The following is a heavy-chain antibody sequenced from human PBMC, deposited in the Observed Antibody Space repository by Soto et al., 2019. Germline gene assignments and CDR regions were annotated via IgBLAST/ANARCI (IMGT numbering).Heavy chain of an antibody. D-gene: IGHD3-10*01. Sequence: QVQLVQSGAEVKKPGSSVKVSCKASGGTFSSYAISWVRQAPGQGLEWMGGFIPIFGTANYAQKFQGRVTMTADESTSTAYMGLRSLRSEDTAVYYCARSGARPGDYYYGMDVWGQGTTVTVSS. CDR3: ARSGARPGDYYYGMDV. CDR2: FIPIFGTA. CDR1: GGTFSSYA. V-gene: IGHV1-69*12. J-gene: IGHJ6*02.